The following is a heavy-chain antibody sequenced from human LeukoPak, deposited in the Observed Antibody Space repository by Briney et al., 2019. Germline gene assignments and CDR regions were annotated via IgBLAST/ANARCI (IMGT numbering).Heavy chain of an antibody. CDR3: ARTGVLRFLEWLPEGYYYGMDV. J-gene: IGHJ6*02. D-gene: IGHD3-3*01. Sequence: SVKVSCKASGGTFSSYAISWVRQAPAQGLEWMGRIIPILAIANYAQKFQGRVTITADKSTSTAYMELSSLRSEDTAVYYCARTGVLRFLEWLPEGYYYGMDVWGQGTTVTVSS. CDR2: IIPILAIA. CDR1: GGTFSSYA. V-gene: IGHV1-69*04.